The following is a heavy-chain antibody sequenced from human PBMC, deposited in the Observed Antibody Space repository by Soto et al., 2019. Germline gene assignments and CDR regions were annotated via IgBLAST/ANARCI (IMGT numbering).Heavy chain of an antibody. Sequence: VAVIWYDGSNKYYADSVKGRFTISRDNSKNTLYLQMNSLRAEDTAVYYCARGTYYYDSSSPEIHDAFDIWGQGTMVTVSS. J-gene: IGHJ3*02. CDR2: IWYDGSNK. CDR3: ARGTYYYDSSSPEIHDAFDI. D-gene: IGHD3-22*01. V-gene: IGHV3-33*01.